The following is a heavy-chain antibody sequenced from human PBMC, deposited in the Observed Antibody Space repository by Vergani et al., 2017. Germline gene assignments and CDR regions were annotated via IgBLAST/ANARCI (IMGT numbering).Heavy chain of an antibody. D-gene: IGHD5-24*01. CDR3: AKEAGEMAILTNGFDP. Sequence: EVQLVESGGVVVQPGGSLRLSCAASGFTFDDYTMHWVRQAPGKGLEWVSLISWDGGSTYYADSVKGRFTISRDNSKNSLYLQMNSLRTEDTALYYCAKEAGEMAILTNGFDPWGQGTLVSVSS. J-gene: IGHJ5*02. CDR1: GFTFDDYT. CDR2: ISWDGGST. V-gene: IGHV3-43*01.